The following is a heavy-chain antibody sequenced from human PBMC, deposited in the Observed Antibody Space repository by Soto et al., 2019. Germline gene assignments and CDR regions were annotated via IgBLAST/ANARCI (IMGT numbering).Heavy chain of an antibody. J-gene: IGHJ4*02. Sequence: AGGSLRLSCAASGFTFDDYAMHWVRQAPGKGLEWVSGISWNSGSIGYADSVKGRFTISRDNAKNSLYLQMNSLRAEDTALYYCAKDASSEAYCFDYWGQGTLVTVSS. CDR3: AKDASSEAYCFDY. CDR1: GFTFDDYA. D-gene: IGHD6-6*01. V-gene: IGHV3-9*01. CDR2: ISWNSGSI.